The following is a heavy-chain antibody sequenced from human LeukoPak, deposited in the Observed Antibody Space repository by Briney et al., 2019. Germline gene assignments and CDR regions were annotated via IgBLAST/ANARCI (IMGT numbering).Heavy chain of an antibody. D-gene: IGHD3-3*01. CDR2: ISSSSSTI. J-gene: IGHJ4*02. Sequence: AGGSLRLSCAASGFTFSSYSMNWVRQAPGKGLEWVSYISSSSSTIYYADSVKGRFTISRDNAKNSLYLQMNSLRAEDTAVYYCAREYPITIFGVVRSPDDYWGQGTLVTVSS. V-gene: IGHV3-48*01. CDR1: GFTFSSYS. CDR3: AREYPITIFGVVRSPDDY.